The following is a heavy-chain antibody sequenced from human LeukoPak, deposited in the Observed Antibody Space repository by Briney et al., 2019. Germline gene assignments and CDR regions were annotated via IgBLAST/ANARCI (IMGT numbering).Heavy chain of an antibody. J-gene: IGHJ3*02. D-gene: IGHD6-19*01. Sequence: ASVKVSCKASGGTFTSYTISWVRQAPGQGLEWMGRIIPILGIANYAQKFQGRVTITADKSTSTAYMDLSSLRSEDRAVYCCATRIAVGGDRAFDIWGEGAMVSVS. CDR1: GGTFTSYT. CDR2: IIPILGIA. V-gene: IGHV1-69*02. CDR3: ATRIAVGGDRAFDI.